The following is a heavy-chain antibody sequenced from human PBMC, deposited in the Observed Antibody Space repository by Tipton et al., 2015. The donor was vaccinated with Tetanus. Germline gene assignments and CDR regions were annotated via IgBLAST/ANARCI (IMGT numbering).Heavy chain of an antibody. J-gene: IGHJ2*01. CDR1: GFTFSNYK. D-gene: IGHD7-27*01. V-gene: IGHV3-21*01. CDR3: ARRLGPYTGDHIWHFDL. Sequence: SLRLSCEVSGFTFSNYKMNWVRQAPGRGLEWVSSISSTSRYIYYAASVKGRFTISRDNAKNSLFLEMNSLRADDTAVYFCARRLGPYTGDHIWHFDLWGRGTLVSVFS. CDR2: ISSTSRYI.